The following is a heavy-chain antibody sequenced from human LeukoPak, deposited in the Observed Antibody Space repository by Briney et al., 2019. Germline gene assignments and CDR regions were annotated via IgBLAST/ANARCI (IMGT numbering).Heavy chain of an antibody. CDR1: GFTVSSNY. V-gene: IGHV3-66*01. CDR3: AKFAQRYCSGGSCHPFDY. D-gene: IGHD2-15*01. J-gene: IGHJ4*02. Sequence: GGSLRLSCAASGFTVSSNYMSWVRQAPGKGLEWVSVIYSGGSTYYADSVKGRFTISRDNSKNTLHLQMNSLRAEDTAAYYCAKFAQRYCSGGSCHPFDYWGQGTLVTVSS. CDR2: IYSGGST.